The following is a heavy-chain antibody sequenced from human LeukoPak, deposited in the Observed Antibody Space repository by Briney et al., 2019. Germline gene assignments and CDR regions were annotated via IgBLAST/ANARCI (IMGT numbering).Heavy chain of an antibody. D-gene: IGHD2-2*01. V-gene: IGHV1-69*05. CDR1: GGTFSSYA. J-gene: IGHJ3*02. CDR2: IIPIFGTA. Sequence: ASVKVSCKASGGTFSSYAISWVRQAPGQGLEWMGGIIPIFGTANYAQKFQGRVTITTDESTSTAYMELSSLRSEDTAVYYCARGGVPAAIFRRDAFDIWGQGTMVTVSS. CDR3: ARGGVPAAIFRRDAFDI.